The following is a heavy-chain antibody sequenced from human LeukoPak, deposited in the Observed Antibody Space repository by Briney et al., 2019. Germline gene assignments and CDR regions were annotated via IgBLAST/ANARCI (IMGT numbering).Heavy chain of an antibody. CDR2: IKSKTDGGTT. D-gene: IGHD2-15*01. J-gene: IGHJ3*02. CDR3: TTELYVVAPLGAFDI. Sequence: PGGSLRLSCAASGFNFSNAWMSWVRQAPGKGLEWVGRIKSKTDGGTTDYAAPVKGRFTISRDDSKNTLYLQMNSLKTEDTAVYYCTTELYVVAPLGAFDIWGQGTMVTVSS. V-gene: IGHV3-15*01. CDR1: GFNFSNAW.